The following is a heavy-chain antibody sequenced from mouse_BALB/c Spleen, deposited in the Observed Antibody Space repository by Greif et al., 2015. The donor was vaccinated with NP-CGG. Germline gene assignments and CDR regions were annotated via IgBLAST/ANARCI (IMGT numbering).Heavy chain of an antibody. CDR1: GYTFTSYW. Sequence: VQLQQSGAELVKPGASVKLSCKTSGYTFTSYWIQWVKQRPGQGLGWIGEIFPGTGTTYYNEKFKGKATLTIDTSSSTDYMQLSSLAAEDSAGYFCARDGILLRSSYYAMDYWGQGTSVTVSS. D-gene: IGHD1-1*01. V-gene: IGHV1S132*01. J-gene: IGHJ4*01. CDR3: ARDGILLRSSYYAMDY. CDR2: IFPGTGTT.